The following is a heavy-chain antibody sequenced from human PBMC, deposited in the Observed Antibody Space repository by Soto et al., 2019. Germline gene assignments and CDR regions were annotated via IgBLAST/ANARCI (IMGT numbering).Heavy chain of an antibody. D-gene: IGHD6-13*01. J-gene: IGHJ6*02. CDR1: VFSFISYG. CDR3: AKDHSNSGDYYYGMDV. Sequence: PGWSLRLSCGASVFSFISYGMHWVRQAPGKGLEWVAVISYDGSHKYYADSVKGRFTISRDNSKNTLYVQMNSLRAEDTAMYYCAKDHSNSGDYYYGMDVWGQGTTVTVSS. CDR2: ISYDGSHK. V-gene: IGHV3-30*18.